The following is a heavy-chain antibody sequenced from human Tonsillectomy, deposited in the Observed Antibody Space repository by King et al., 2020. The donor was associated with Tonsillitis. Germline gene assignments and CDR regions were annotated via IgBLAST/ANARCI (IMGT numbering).Heavy chain of an antibody. CDR2: IYYTGNT. J-gene: IGHJ2*01. D-gene: IGHD3-16*01. CDR3: AREMYYYYRGLTYSDLYGYFDL. V-gene: IGHV4-59*01. Sequence: QLQESGPGLVKPSETLSLTCTVSGGSISTYQWNWIRQPPGKGLEWIGYIYYTGNTNYNPSLKRRVTISVDTSKNQFSLKLSSVTAADTAVYYCAREMYYYYRGLTYSDLYGYFDLWGRGTLVTVSS. CDR1: GGSISTYQ.